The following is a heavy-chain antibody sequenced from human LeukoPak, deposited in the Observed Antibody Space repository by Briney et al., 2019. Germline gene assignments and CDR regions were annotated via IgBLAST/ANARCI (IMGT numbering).Heavy chain of an antibody. CDR1: GYSFPSYW. V-gene: IGHV5-51*01. CDR2: IYPGDSET. Sequence: GESLKISCKGSGYSFPSYWIAWVRQVPGKGLEWMGIIYPGDSETIYSPSFQGQVIISADKSISTAYLQWSTLKASDTAMYYCARTYGSGSYYYYGMGVWGQGTTVTVSS. CDR3: ARTYGSGSYYYYGMGV. D-gene: IGHD3-10*01. J-gene: IGHJ6*02.